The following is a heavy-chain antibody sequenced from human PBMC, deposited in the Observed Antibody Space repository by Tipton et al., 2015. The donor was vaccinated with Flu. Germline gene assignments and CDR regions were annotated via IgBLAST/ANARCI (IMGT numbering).Heavy chain of an antibody. CDR3: ARDHPPSITVLGEITDYFGMAV. J-gene: IGHJ6*02. CDR1: GFTFSDYY. CDR2: ISSSGSII. D-gene: IGHD3-3*01. V-gene: IGHV3-11*01. Sequence: GSLRLSCAASGFTFSDYYMSWVRRAPGKGLEWVSHISSSGSIINYADSVKGRFTISRDNAKNSLYLQMNSLRAEDTAVYYCARDHPPSITVLGEITDYFGMAVWGQGTTVTVSS.